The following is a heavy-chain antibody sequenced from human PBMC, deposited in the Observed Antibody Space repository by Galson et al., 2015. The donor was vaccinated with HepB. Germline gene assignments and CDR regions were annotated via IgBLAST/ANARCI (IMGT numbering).Heavy chain of an antibody. CDR2: IYWDDDK. V-gene: IGHV2-5*02. Sequence: PALVKPTQTLTLTCTFSGFSLSTSGVGVGWIRQPPGKALEWLALIYWDDDKRYSPSLKSRLTITKDTSKNQVVLTMTNMDPVDTATYYCARAMNWFDPWGQGTLVTVSS. CDR3: ARAMNWFDP. CDR1: GFSLSTSGVG. J-gene: IGHJ5*02.